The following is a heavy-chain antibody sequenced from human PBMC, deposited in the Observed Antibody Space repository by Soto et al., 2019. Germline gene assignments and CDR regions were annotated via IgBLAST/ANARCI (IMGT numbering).Heavy chain of an antibody. CDR2: ISGGGGST. V-gene: IGHV3-23*01. Sequence: EVQLLESGGGLVQPGGSLRLSCAASGFTFRSYAMSWVRQAPGKGLEWVSSISGGGGSTYHADSVKGRVTISRDKSKNTLFLQMNSLRAEDTAVYYCAKDSTVTTSLYSYYYGLDVWGQGTTVTVSS. CDR3: AKDSTVTTSLYSYYYGLDV. D-gene: IGHD4-17*01. J-gene: IGHJ6*02. CDR1: GFTFRSYA.